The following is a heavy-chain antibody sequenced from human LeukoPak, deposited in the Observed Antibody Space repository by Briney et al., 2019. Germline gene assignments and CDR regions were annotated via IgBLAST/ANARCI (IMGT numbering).Heavy chain of an antibody. Sequence: SQTLSLTCTVSGGSISSGGYYWSWLRQHPGKGLEWIGYIYYSGSTYYNPSLKSRVTISVDTSKNQFSLKLSSVTAADTAVYYCARVDWNYNFFDYWGQGTLVTVSS. D-gene: IGHD1-7*01. CDR3: ARVDWNYNFFDY. V-gene: IGHV4-31*03. CDR2: IYYSGST. J-gene: IGHJ4*02. CDR1: GGSISSGGYY.